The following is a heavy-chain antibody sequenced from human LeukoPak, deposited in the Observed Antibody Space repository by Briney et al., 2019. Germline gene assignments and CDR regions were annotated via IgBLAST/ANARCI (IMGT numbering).Heavy chain of an antibody. CDR2: VSSNGGST. CDR3: ARRGSYWHFDY. Sequence: GGSLRLSCAASGFTFSNYAMHWVRQAPGKGLEYVSAVSSNGGSTYYADSVKGRFTISRDNSKNTLYLQMGSLRAEDMAVYYCARRGSYWHFDYWGQGTLVTVSS. V-gene: IGHV3-64*02. J-gene: IGHJ4*02. CDR1: GFTFSNYA. D-gene: IGHD1-26*01.